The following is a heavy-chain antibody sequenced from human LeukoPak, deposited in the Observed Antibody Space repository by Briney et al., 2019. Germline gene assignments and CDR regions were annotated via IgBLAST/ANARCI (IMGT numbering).Heavy chain of an antibody. J-gene: IGHJ4*02. CDR1: GFTFSSYA. CDR2: ISGRDGRT. CDR3: AKGGPAYCSSTSCYNLYFDY. Sequence: LAGGSLRLSCAASGFTFSSYAMSWVRQAPGRGLEWVSAISGRDGRTYYTDSVKGRFAISRDNSKNTLYLQMNSLRAEDTAVYYCAKGGPAYCSSTSCYNLYFDYWGQGTLVTVSS. D-gene: IGHD2-2*02. V-gene: IGHV3-23*01.